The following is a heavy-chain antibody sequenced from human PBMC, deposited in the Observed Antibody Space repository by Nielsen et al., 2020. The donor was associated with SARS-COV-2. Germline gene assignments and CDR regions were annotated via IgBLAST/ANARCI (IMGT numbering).Heavy chain of an antibody. CDR1: GGSINSGDYY. V-gene: IGHV4-30-4*01. CDR2: LYYSGIT. Sequence: SETLSLTCTVSGGSINSGDYYWNWVRQPPGKGLEWIGYLYYSGITYYNPLHESRATISVATSKSQFSLKLRSVSAADTAVYYCARATMTDADAFDILGQGAMVSVSS. D-gene: IGHD4-17*01. CDR3: ARATMTDADAFDI. J-gene: IGHJ3*02.